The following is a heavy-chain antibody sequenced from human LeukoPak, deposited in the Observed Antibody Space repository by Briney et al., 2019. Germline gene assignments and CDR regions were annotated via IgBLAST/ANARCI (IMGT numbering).Heavy chain of an antibody. CDR1: GYSFTSNY. D-gene: IGHD6-19*01. V-gene: IGHV1-2*06. Sequence: ASVTVSCKASGYSFTSNYIHWVRQAPGQGLEWMGRINPNSGGTNYAQKFQGKVTMTRDTSISTAYMELSRLRSDDTAVYYCARVSSSDFGVPWGQGTLVTVSS. J-gene: IGHJ5*02. CDR3: ARVSSSDFGVP. CDR2: INPNSGGT.